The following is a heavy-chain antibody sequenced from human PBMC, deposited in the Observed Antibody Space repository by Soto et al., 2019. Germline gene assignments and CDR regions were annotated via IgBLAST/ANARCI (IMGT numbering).Heavy chain of an antibody. V-gene: IGHV4-30-4*01. CDR3: ARSPYSSSSLPWFDP. CDR1: GGSLSSPDYY. J-gene: IGHJ5*02. CDR2: IYLSGTT. D-gene: IGHD6-6*01. Sequence: SETLSLTCSVSGGSLSSPDYYWSWIRQPPGKGLEWIGYIYLSGTTYYNPSLKSRVSMSLDTSKSQVSLKLRSVTAADSAVYFCARSPYSSSSLPWFDPWGQGAPVTVSS.